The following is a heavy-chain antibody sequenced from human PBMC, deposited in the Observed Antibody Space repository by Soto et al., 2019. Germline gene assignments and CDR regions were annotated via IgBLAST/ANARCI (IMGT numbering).Heavy chain of an antibody. CDR2: IYHSGST. CDR1: GGSISSGGYS. V-gene: IGHV4-30-2*01. J-gene: IGHJ5*02. Sequence: SETLSLTCAVSGGSISSGGYSWSWIRQPPGKGLEWIGYIYHSGSTYYNPSLKSRVTISVDRSKNQFSLKLSSVTAADTAVYYCARDRYRGGYDSSGYYPNNWFDPWGQGTLVTVSS. CDR3: ARDRYRGGYDSSGYYPNNWFDP. D-gene: IGHD3-22*01.